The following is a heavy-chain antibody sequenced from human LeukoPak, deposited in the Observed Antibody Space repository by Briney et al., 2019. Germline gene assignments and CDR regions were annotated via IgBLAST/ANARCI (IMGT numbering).Heavy chain of an antibody. CDR3: ARDLTYYDFWSGPDYYMDV. CDR2: IYTSGST. V-gene: IGHV4-4*07. D-gene: IGHD3-3*01. Sequence: SETLSLTCTVSGGSISSYYWSWIRQPAGKGLEWIGRIYTSGSTNYNPSLKSRVTMSVDTSKNQFSLKLSSVTAADTAVYYCARDLTYYDFWSGPDYYMDVWGKGTTVTVSS. CDR1: GGSISSYY. J-gene: IGHJ6*03.